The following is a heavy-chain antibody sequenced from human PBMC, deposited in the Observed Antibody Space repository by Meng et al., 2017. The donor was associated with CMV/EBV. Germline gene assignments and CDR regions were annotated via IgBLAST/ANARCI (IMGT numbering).Heavy chain of an antibody. CDR1: GFTFSSYS. J-gene: IGHJ4*02. V-gene: IGHV3-21*01. CDR2: ISSSSSYI. D-gene: IGHD5-18*01. Sequence: GESLKISCAASGFTFSSYSMNWVRQAPGKGLEWVSSISSSSSYIYYADSVKGRFTISRDNAKNSLYLQMNSLRAEDTAVYYCAKRKGGYSYGDFDYWGQGTLVTVSS. CDR3: AKRKGGYSYGDFDY.